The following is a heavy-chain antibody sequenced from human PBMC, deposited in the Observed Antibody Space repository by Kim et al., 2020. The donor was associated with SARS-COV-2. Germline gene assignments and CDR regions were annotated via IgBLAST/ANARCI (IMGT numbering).Heavy chain of an antibody. Sequence: GGSLRLSCAASGFTFSSYGMHWVRQAPGKGLEWVAVISYDGSNKYYADSVKGRFTISRDNSKNTLYLQMNSLRAEDTAVYYCAKTFGRWFGELPFDYLG. CDR2: ISYDGSNK. CDR1: GFTFSSYG. J-gene: IGHJ4*01. CDR3: AKTFGRWFGELPFDY. D-gene: IGHD3-10*01. V-gene: IGHV3-30*18.